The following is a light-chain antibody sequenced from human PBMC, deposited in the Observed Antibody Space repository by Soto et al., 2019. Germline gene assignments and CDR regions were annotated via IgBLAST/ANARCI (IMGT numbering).Light chain of an antibody. Sequence: EIMRTQSPATLSVSPGARATLSFRASQSGSNNVAWYQQKPGQAPRLLIDYASTRATGSPARFSGSGSGTEFTLTISSLQSEDFALYFCQQYTHWPPGTFGQGPRLE. CDR3: QQYTHWPPGT. CDR1: QSGSNN. CDR2: YAS. V-gene: IGKV3-15*01. J-gene: IGKJ5*01.